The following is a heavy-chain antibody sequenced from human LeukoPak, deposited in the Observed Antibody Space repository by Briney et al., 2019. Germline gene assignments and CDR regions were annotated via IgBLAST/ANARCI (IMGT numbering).Heavy chain of an antibody. D-gene: IGHD3-3*01. CDR1: GGSFSGYY. CDR2: INHSGST. J-gene: IGHJ5*02. V-gene: IGHV4-34*01. CDR3: ARRLGYYDFWSGSNWFDP. Sequence: PSETLSLTCAVYGGSFSGYYWSWIRQPPGKGLEWMGDINHSGSTNYNPSLKSRVTISVDTSKNQFYLKLSSVTAADTAVYYCARRLGYYDFWSGSNWFDPWGQGTLVTVSS.